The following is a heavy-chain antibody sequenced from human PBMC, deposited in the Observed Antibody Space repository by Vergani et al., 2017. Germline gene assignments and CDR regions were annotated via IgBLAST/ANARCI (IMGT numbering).Heavy chain of an antibody. J-gene: IGHJ6*02. D-gene: IGHD2-2*01. CDR1: GATFRSNT. V-gene: IGHV1-69*02. Sequence: QVQLVQSGAEVKKPGSSVKVSCKASGATFRSNTISWVRQVPGQGLEWMGRIIPVLGKTKYAQDFQGRLTITADTSTSTAYMELTSLRSQDTAVYYCARYNGYCSSTSCWQDYYYAMDVWGQGTTVTVSS. CDR2: IIPVLGKT. CDR3: ARYNGYCSSTSCWQDYYYAMDV.